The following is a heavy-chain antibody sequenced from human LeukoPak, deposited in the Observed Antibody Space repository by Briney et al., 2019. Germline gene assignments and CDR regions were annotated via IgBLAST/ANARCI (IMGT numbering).Heavy chain of an antibody. Sequence: GRSLRLSCAASGFTFSSYAMHWVRQAPGKGLEWVAVISYDGSNKYYADSVKGRFTISRDDSKNTLYLQMNSLRAEDTAVYYCAKDAGSVTYSNYWGQGTLVTVSS. V-gene: IGHV3-30*18. CDR1: GFTFSSYA. CDR2: ISYDGSNK. D-gene: IGHD3-10*01. J-gene: IGHJ4*02. CDR3: AKDAGSVTYSNY.